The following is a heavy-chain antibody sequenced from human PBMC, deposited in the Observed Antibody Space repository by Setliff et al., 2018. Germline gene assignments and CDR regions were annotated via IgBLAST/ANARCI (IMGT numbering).Heavy chain of an antibody. V-gene: IGHV2-26*01. D-gene: IGHD6-6*01. CDR2: IFSNDKK. J-gene: IGHJ3*01. CDR3: ARLPPLVQNNGASNHAFDV. Sequence: SGPTLVNPTETLTLTCTVSGFSLSNDRMGVNWIRQPPGKALEWLAHIFSNDKKSYSTSLKSRLTISKDTSKSQVILTMTNMDPADTATYYCARLPPLVQNNGASNHAFDVWGPGAVVTVSS. CDR1: GFSLSNDRMG.